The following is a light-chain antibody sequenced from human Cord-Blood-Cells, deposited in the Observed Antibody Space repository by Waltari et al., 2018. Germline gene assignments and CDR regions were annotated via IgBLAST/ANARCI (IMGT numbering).Light chain of an antibody. J-gene: IGKJ2*01. V-gene: IGKV4-1*01. CDR3: QQYYSTPPYT. CDR2: WAS. CDR1: QSVLYSSNNKNY. Sequence: DIVMTQSPDSLAVSLCERATLNCKSSQSVLYSSNNKNYLAWYQQKPGQPPKLLIYWASTRESGVPDRFSGSVSGTDFTLTISSLQAEDVAVYYCQQYYSTPPYTFGQGTKLEIK.